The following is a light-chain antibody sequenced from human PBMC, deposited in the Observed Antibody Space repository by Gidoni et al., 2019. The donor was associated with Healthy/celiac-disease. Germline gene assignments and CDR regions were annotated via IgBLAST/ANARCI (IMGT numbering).Light chain of an antibody. CDR2: YDS. CDR3: QVWDSSSDHPWV. V-gene: IGLV3-21*04. J-gene: IGLJ3*02. Sequence: SYVLPQPPSVSVAPGKTARSTCGGNNIGSKTVHWYQQKPGQAPVLVIYYDSDRPSGIPERFSGSNSGNTATLTISRVEAGDEADYYCQVWDSSSDHPWVFGGGTKLTVL. CDR1: NIGSKT.